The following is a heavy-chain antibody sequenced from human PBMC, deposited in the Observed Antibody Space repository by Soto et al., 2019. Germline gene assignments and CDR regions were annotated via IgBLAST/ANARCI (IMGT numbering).Heavy chain of an antibody. V-gene: IGHV5-51*01. Sequence: TNYWIGWVRQMPGKGLEYMGIIYPGDSDTRYSPSFQGQVTISADKSTNTAYLQWSSLKASDTAIYYCASSTEGYLHHWGQGTQVTVSS. CDR1: TNYW. CDR2: IYPGDSDT. CDR3: ASSTEGYLHH. J-gene: IGHJ1*01.